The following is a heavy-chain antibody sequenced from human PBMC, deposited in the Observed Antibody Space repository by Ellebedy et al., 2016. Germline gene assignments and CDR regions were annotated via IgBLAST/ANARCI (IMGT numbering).Heavy chain of an antibody. Sequence: GESLKISCKGSGYSFTSYWIGWVRQMPGKGLEWMGIIYPGDSDTRYSPSFQGQVTISADKSISTAYLQWSSLKASDTAMYYCARQSYVDTAMAYWYFDLWGRGTLVTVSS. CDR1: GYSFTSYW. D-gene: IGHD5-18*01. CDR3: ARQSYVDTAMAYWYFDL. V-gene: IGHV5-51*01. CDR2: IYPGDSDT. J-gene: IGHJ2*01.